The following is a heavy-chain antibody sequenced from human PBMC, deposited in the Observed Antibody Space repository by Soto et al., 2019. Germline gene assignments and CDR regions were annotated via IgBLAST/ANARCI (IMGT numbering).Heavy chain of an antibody. CDR1: GDSVNNGDCY. J-gene: IGHJ4*02. CDR2: IYHDRGT. CDR3: ARMRLNYGADF. V-gene: IGHV4-30-4*08. D-gene: IGHD1-7*01. Sequence: QVQLQESGPGLVKPSQTLSLTCTVSGDSVNNGDCYWTWIRQSPGKGLEWIGYIYHDRGTYYNPSFRSRLRLSLDISENQFSLKLASVTAADTAVYYCARMRLNYGADFWGQGIRVTVSS.